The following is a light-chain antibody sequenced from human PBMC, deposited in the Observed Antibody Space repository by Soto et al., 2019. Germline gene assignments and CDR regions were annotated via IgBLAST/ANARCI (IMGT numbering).Light chain of an antibody. V-gene: IGKV1-5*01. CDR2: GAS. Sequence: DVQMTQSPSSLPASVGDRVTITCRASQNIGNWLAWYQQKPGKVPQLLIYGASSLQSGVPSRFSGSGSGTEFTLTISSLQPDDFATYYCQQYNSYSLTFGQGTKVDIK. CDR1: QNIGNW. CDR3: QQYNSYSLT. J-gene: IGKJ1*01.